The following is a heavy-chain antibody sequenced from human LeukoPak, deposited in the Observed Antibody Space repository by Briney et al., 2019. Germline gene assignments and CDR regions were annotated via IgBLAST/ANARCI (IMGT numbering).Heavy chain of an antibody. CDR2: IYHSGST. V-gene: IGHV4-30-2*01. D-gene: IGHD3-10*01. Sequence: SETLSLTCTVSGGSISSGGYYWSWIRQPPGKGLEWIGYIYHSGSTYYNPSLKSRVTISVDRSKNQFSLKLSSVAAADTAVYYCARGRRWSGESHDAFDIWGQGTMVTVSS. J-gene: IGHJ3*02. CDR1: GGSISSGGYY. CDR3: ARGRRWSGESHDAFDI.